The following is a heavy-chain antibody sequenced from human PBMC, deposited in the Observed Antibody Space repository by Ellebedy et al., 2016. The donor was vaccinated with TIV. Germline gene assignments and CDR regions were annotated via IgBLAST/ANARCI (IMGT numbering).Heavy chain of an antibody. Sequence: AASVKVSCKASGYTFSIFGFSWARQAPGQGLEWMGWISVYNGNTRYSQKFQGRVNMTTDTSTTTVYMELRSLRSDDTAVYYCAVKHCSGLNCDQPTFDYWGQGTLVTVSS. V-gene: IGHV1-18*04. CDR1: GYTFSIFG. D-gene: IGHD2-15*01. J-gene: IGHJ4*02. CDR3: AVKHCSGLNCDQPTFDY. CDR2: ISVYNGNT.